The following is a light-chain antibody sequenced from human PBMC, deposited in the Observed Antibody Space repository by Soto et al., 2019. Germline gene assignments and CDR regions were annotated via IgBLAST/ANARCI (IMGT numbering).Light chain of an antibody. CDR3: SSYTTTRTLV. J-gene: IGLJ2*01. CDR2: DVS. V-gene: IGLV2-14*03. Sequence: QSALTQPASVSGSPGQSITISCTGTSSDVGAYNYVSWYQQHPGKVPKVILYDVSDRPSGVSSRFSGSKSGNTASLTISGLQAEDEADYYCSSYTTTRTLVFGGGTKLTV. CDR1: SSDVGAYNY.